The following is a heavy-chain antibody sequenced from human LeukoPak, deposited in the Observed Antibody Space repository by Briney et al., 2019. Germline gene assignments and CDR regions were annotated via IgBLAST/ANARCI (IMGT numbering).Heavy chain of an antibody. CDR1: GYTFTIYD. J-gene: IGHJ6*02. Sequence: ASVKVSCQASGYTFTIYDINWVRQATGQGLEWMGWMNPNSGNTGYAQKFQGRVTMTRNTSISTAYMELSSLRSEDTAVYYCARDPPVDTRPSRMDVWGQGTTVTVSS. V-gene: IGHV1-8*01. CDR3: ARDPPVDTRPSRMDV. D-gene: IGHD5-18*01. CDR2: MNPNSGNT.